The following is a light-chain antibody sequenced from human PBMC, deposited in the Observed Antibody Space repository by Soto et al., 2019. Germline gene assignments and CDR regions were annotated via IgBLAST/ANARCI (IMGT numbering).Light chain of an antibody. J-gene: IGKJ5*01. CDR2: DAS. CDR1: QSVSSY. Sequence: EIVLTQSPATLSLSPGERATLSCRASQSVSSYLVWFRQRPGQAPRLLIYDASNRATGIPPRFTGSGSGTDFTLTISSLEPEDFAVYYCQQGGNWPITFGQGTRLDIK. V-gene: IGKV3-11*01. CDR3: QQGGNWPIT.